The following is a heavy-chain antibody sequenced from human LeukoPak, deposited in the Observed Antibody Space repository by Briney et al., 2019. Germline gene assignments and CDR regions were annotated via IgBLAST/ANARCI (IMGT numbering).Heavy chain of an antibody. D-gene: IGHD3-10*01. Sequence: PGRSLRLSCAASGFTFSTYAMHWVRQAPGKGLEWAAFIRYDGGNKYYADSVKGRFTISRDNSKNTLYLQMNSLRPEDTAVYYCATEGSEDAFDIWGQGTMVTVSS. V-gene: IGHV3-30*02. CDR2: IRYDGGNK. CDR1: GFTFSTYA. CDR3: ATEGSEDAFDI. J-gene: IGHJ3*02.